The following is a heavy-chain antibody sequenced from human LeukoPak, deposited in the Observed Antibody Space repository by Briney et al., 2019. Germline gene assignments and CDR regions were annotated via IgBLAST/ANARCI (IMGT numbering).Heavy chain of an antibody. Sequence: GGSLRLSCAASVFIFSNYAMSWVRQAPGKGLAWVSSISGSGGSTYCADYVNSRFTIPRHNSRNTLYLQMNRLRAEDTAVYYCAKPYSSGWDAFDIWGQGTVVTVSS. D-gene: IGHD6-19*01. V-gene: IGHV3-23*01. CDR1: VFIFSNYA. J-gene: IGHJ3*02. CDR3: AKPYSSGWDAFDI. CDR2: ISGSGGST.